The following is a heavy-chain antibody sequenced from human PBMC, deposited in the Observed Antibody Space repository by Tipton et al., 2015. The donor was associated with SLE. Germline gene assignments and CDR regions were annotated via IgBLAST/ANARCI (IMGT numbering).Heavy chain of an antibody. CDR3: ARAEYSFDY. Sequence: TLSLTCTVSGGSISSGGYYWSWIRQHPGKGLEWIGYIYYSGSTFHNPSLKSRLTISVDTSKNQFSLKLSSVTAADTAVYYCARAEYSFDYWGQGALVTVSS. J-gene: IGHJ4*02. V-gene: IGHV4-31*03. CDR1: GGSISSGGYY. D-gene: IGHD3-10*01. CDR2: IYYSGST.